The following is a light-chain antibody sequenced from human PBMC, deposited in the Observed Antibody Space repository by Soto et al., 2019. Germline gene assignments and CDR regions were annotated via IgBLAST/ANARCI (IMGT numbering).Light chain of an antibody. Sequence: EIVMTQSPATLSVSPGERAILSCSASQSIRTNVAWYQQRPVQAPRLLIYGASTRATDIPARFSGSGSGKELTLTISSLQSEDFAIYYCQPYNHWTSITFGQGTRLEF. CDR3: QPYNHWTSIT. CDR2: GAS. J-gene: IGKJ5*01. V-gene: IGKV3-15*01. CDR1: QSIRTN.